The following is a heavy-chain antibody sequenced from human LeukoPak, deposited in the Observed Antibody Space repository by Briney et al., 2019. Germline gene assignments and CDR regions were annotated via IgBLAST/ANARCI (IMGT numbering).Heavy chain of an antibody. CDR3: ARQYCSGGSCYVSWFDP. CDR2: INPNSGGT. Sequence: ASVKVSCKASGYTFTSYDINWVRQATGQGLEWMGWINPNSGGTNYAQKFQGRVTMTRDTSISTAYMELSRLRSDDTAVYYCARQYCSGGSCYVSWFDPWGQGTLVTVSS. V-gene: IGHV1-2*02. D-gene: IGHD2-15*01. J-gene: IGHJ5*02. CDR1: GYTFTSYD.